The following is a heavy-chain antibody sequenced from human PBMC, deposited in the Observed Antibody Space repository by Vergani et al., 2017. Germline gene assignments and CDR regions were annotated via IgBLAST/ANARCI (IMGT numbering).Heavy chain of an antibody. CDR3: ARDPSKDYSGGSCSVVYYYGMDV. CDR2: INPSGVST. J-gene: IGHJ6*02. V-gene: IGHV1-46*03. CDR1: GSTFTSYY. Sequence: QVHLLQSGAEVKKPGASVKVSCKASGSTFTSYYMPWVRQAPGQGLEWMGIINPSGVSTSYAQKFQGRVTMTRDTSTSTVYMELSSLRSEDTAVYYCARDPSKDYSGGSCSVVYYYGMDVWGQGTTVTVSS. D-gene: IGHD2-15*01.